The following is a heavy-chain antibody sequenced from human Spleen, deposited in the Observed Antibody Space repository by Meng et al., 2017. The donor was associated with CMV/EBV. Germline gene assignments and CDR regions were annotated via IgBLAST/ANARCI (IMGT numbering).Heavy chain of an antibody. J-gene: IGHJ6*02. Sequence: GESLKISCAASGFTFSTYAMYWVRLAPGKGLEWVAVISYDGSNKYYADSVKGRFTISRDNSKNTLYLQMNSLRAEDTAVYYCARVLNTYSSSWYYLPGDYYYGMDVWGQGTTVTVSS. CDR1: GFTFSTYA. CDR3: ARVLNTYSSSWYYLPGDYYYGMDV. CDR2: ISYDGSNK. V-gene: IGHV3-30*04. D-gene: IGHD6-13*01.